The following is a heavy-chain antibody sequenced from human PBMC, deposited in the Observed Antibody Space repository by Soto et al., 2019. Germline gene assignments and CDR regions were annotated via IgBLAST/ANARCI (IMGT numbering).Heavy chain of an antibody. J-gene: IGHJ4*02. CDR3: ARIEEHFDY. D-gene: IGHD3-3*02. CDR2: ISAYNGNT. Sequence: AAVKVSCKASGYTFTSYGISWVRQPPGQGLEWMGWISAYNGNTNYAQKLQGRVTMTTDTSTSTAYMELRSLGSYYTALYCCARIEEHFDYWGQGTLVTVSS. V-gene: IGHV1-18*04. CDR1: GYTFTSYG.